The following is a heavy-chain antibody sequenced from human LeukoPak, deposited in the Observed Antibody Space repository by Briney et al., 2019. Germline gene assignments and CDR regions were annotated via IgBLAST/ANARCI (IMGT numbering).Heavy chain of an antibody. V-gene: IGHV3-66*01. CDR1: GLTVSSNY. CDR3: VRDFGSYNFAMDI. CDR2: IYAGGGA. D-gene: IGHD3-10*01. Sequence: GGSLRLSCAASGLTVSSNYMSWVRQAPGMGLEWVSVIYAGGGAYYTDSVKGRFTISRDNSKNTLYLQMNSLRVEDTAVYYCVRDFGSYNFAMDIWGQGTTVTVSS. J-gene: IGHJ6*02.